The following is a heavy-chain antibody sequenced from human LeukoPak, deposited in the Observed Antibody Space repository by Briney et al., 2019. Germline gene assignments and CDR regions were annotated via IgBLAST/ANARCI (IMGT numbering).Heavy chain of an antibody. CDR2: ISYDGSNK. CDR3: ARGGYNTRIGDY. CDR1: GFTFSSYA. D-gene: IGHD5-24*01. V-gene: IGHV3-30-3*01. J-gene: IGHJ4*02. Sequence: PGGSLRLSCAASGFTFSSYAMHWVRQAPGKGLEWVAVISYDGSNKYYADSVKGRFTISRDNSKNTLYLQMNSLRAEDTAVYYCARGGYNTRIGDYWGQGTLVTVSS.